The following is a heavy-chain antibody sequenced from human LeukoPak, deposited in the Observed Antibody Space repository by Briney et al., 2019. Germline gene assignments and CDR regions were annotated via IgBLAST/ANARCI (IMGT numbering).Heavy chain of an antibody. V-gene: IGHV1-2*02. Sequence: ASVKVSCKASGYTFTGYYMHWVRQAPGQGLEWMGWINPNSGGTNYAQKFQGRVTMIRDTSISTAYMELSRLRSDDTAVYYCARPRRSSSWPKSNWFDPWGQGTLVTVSS. D-gene: IGHD6-13*01. CDR3: ARPRRSSSWPKSNWFDP. CDR1: GYTFTGYY. CDR2: INPNSGGT. J-gene: IGHJ5*02.